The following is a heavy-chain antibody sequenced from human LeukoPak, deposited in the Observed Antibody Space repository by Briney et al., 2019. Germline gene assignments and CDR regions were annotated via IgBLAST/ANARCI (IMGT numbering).Heavy chain of an antibody. CDR1: GFTFSSYW. D-gene: IGHD4-17*01. J-gene: IGHJ3*02. V-gene: IGHV3-7*01. Sequence: PGGSLRLSCAASGFTFSSYWMSWVRQAPGKGLEWVANIKQDGSEKYYVDSVKGRFTISRDNAKNSLYLQMNSLRAEDTAVYYCAREDGDYPYDAFDIWGQGTMVTVSS. CDR2: IKQDGSEK. CDR3: AREDGDYPYDAFDI.